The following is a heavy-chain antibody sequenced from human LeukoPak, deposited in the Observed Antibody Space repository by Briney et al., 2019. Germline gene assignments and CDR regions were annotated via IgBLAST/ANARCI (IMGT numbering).Heavy chain of an antibody. V-gene: IGHV3-11*04. Sequence: PGGSLRLSCAASGFTFSDYYMSWIRQAPGKGLEWVSYISXSGSTIYYADSVKGRFTISRDNAKNSLYLQMNSLRAEDTAVYYXXXVXXXEWLPXXXXYMDVWGKGTTVTVSS. J-gene: IGHJ6*03. CDR3: XXVXXXEWLPXXXXYMDV. D-gene: IGHD3-3*01. CDR2: ISXSGSTI. CDR1: GFTFSDYY.